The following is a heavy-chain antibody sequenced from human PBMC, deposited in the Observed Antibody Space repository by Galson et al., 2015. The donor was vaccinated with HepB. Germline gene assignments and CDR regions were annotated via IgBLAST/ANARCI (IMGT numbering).Heavy chain of an antibody. CDR1: GYTFTSYY. J-gene: IGHJ4*02. D-gene: IGHD3-22*01. CDR3: ARTTYDSSGYRVEFDY. Sequence: SVKVSCKASGYTFTSYYMHWVRQAPGQGLEWMGIINPSGGSTSYAQKFQGRVTMTRDTSTSTVYMELSSLRSEDTAVYYCARTTYDSSGYRVEFDYWGQGTLVTVSS. V-gene: IGHV1-46*01. CDR2: INPSGGST.